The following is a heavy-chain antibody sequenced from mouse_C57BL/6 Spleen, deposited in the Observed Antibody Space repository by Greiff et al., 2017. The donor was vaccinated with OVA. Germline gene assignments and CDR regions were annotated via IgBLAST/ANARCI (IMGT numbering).Heavy chain of an antibody. D-gene: IGHD1-1*01. Sequence: EVKVVESGGDLVKPGGSLKLSCAASGFTFSSYGMSWVRQTPDKRLEWVATISSGGSYTYYPDSVKGRFTISRDNAKNTLYLQMSSLKSEDTAMYYCARPGFDYGSSFDYWGQGTTRTVSS. J-gene: IGHJ2*01. V-gene: IGHV5-6*01. CDR2: ISSGGSYT. CDR1: GFTFSSYG. CDR3: ARPGFDYGSSFDY.